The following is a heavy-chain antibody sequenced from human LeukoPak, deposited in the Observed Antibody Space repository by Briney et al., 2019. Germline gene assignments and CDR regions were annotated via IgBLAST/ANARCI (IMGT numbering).Heavy chain of an antibody. CDR3: ARDVGVEYSSSSVFDY. V-gene: IGHV3-21*01. CDR2: ISSSSSYI. J-gene: IGHJ4*02. D-gene: IGHD6-6*01. Sequence: PGGSLRLSCAASGFTFSSYSMNWVRQAPGKGLEWVSSISSSSSYIYYADSVKGRFTISRDNAKNSLYLQMNSLRAEDTAVYYCARDVGVEYSSSSVFDYWGQGTLVTVSS. CDR1: GFTFSSYS.